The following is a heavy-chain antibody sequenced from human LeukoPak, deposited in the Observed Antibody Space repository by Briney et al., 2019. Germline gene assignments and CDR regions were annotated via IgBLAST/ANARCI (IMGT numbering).Heavy chain of an antibody. D-gene: IGHD5-18*01. J-gene: IGHJ4*02. CDR3: AKDGTDTALITWCGY. V-gene: IGHV3-30*02. CDR2: LRFDGANQ. Sequence: GGSLRLSCAASGFTFNNFGMHWVRQAPGKGLEWVAFLRFDGANQYYADSVRGRFTISRDNSKNTLYLQMHSLRAEDTAVYYCAKDGTDTALITWCGYWGQGTLVTVSS. CDR1: GFTFNNFG.